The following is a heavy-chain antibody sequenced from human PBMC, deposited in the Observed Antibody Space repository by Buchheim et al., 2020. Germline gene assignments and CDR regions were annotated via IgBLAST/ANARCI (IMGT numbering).Heavy chain of an antibody. CDR1: GFTFSSYE. J-gene: IGHJ4*02. Sequence: EVQLVESGGGLVQPGGSLRLSCAASGFTFSSYEMNWVRQAPGKGLEWVSYISSSGDTIHYADSVKGRFTISRDNAKNSLDLQMNSLRVDDTAVYYCARDRVFVIDYWGQGAL. CDR2: ISSSGDTI. CDR3: ARDRVFVIDY. V-gene: IGHV3-48*03. D-gene: IGHD6-6*01.